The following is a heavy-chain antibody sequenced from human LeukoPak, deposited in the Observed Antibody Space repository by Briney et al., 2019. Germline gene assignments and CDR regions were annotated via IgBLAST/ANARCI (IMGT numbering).Heavy chain of an antibody. Sequence: GDSLKISCKASGYRFTNNWITWVRQMPGKGREWMGRIGPGDSYVNDSPSFRGHVTISADMSIATAYLQWSSLKASDTAIYYCARSYFHGSANYGMDVWGQGTPVTVSS. CDR2: IGPGDSYV. J-gene: IGHJ6*02. CDR3: ARSYFHGSANYGMDV. V-gene: IGHV5-10-1*01. CDR1: GYRFTNNW. D-gene: IGHD3-10*01.